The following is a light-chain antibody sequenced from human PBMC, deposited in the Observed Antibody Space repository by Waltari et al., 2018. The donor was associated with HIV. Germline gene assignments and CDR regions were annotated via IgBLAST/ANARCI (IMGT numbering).Light chain of an antibody. CDR3: QLFGTSPRLT. CDR2: GAS. V-gene: IGKV3-20*01. CDR1: QSVSSY. J-gene: IGKJ4*01. Sequence: EIVLTQSPATLSLSPGERATLSCRASQSVSSYLAWYQQKPGQAPRLLIYGASTRATGMPDRFSGSGSGTDFTLSISRLEPEDFAVYYCQLFGTSPRLTFGGGTKVEIK.